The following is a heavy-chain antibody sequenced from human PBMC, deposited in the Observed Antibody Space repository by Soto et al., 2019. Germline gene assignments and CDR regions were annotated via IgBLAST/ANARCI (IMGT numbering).Heavy chain of an antibody. V-gene: IGHV3-64D*08. CDR3: AVVAGSYYLDC. J-gene: IGHJ4*02. Sequence: GGSLRLSCSASGFTFSSYGMHWVRQAPGKGLEYVSAITYNGGTTNYADSVKGRFTISRDNSKNTLYLQMSSLRAEDTALYCCAVVAGSYYLDCWGQGTLVTVSS. D-gene: IGHD6-19*01. CDR2: ITYNGGTT. CDR1: GFTFSSYG.